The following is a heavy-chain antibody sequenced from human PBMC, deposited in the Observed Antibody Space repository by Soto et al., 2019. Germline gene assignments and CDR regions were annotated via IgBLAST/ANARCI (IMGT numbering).Heavy chain of an antibody. J-gene: IGHJ4*02. D-gene: IGHD6-19*01. Sequence: EVQLLESGGGLIQPGGSLRLSCSASGFTFNRYAMGWVRQAPGKGLEWVSAIIDDGGRAYYADSVKGRFTISRDNFKNTLSLQMNSLRAEDTAVYYCAKDKMEQWLVGVYFDYWGQGTQVTVSS. CDR3: AKDKMEQWLVGVYFDY. CDR2: IIDDGGRA. V-gene: IGHV3-23*01. CDR1: GFTFNRYA.